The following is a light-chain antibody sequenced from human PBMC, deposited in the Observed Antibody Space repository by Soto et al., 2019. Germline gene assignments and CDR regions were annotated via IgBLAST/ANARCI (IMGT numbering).Light chain of an antibody. Sequence: EIVMAQFPDTLSLSPGERATLSCRASQTVSSNYLAWCQQRPGQAPRLLIYGASTRAAGIPDRFSGSGSGTDFTLTITRLEPEDSAVYFCQQYTGPPTTFGRGTRLEIK. CDR1: QTVSSNY. J-gene: IGKJ5*01. CDR2: GAS. CDR3: QQYTGPPTT. V-gene: IGKV3-20*01.